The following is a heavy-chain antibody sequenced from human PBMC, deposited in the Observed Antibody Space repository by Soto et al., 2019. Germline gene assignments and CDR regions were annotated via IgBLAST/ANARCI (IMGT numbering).Heavy chain of an antibody. Sequence: SETLSLTCTVSGGSISSGGYYWSWIRQHPGKGLEWIGYIYYSGSTYYNPSLKSRVTISVDTSKNQFSLKLSSVTAADTAVYYCARGVVATIPFDYWGQGTLVTVSS. V-gene: IGHV4-31*03. J-gene: IGHJ4*02. CDR1: GGSISSGGYY. CDR2: IYYSGST. CDR3: ARGVVATIPFDY. D-gene: IGHD5-12*01.